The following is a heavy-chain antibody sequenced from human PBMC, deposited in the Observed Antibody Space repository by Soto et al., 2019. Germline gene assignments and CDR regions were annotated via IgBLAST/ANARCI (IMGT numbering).Heavy chain of an antibody. D-gene: IGHD3-10*01. CDR1: GYTFTSYG. CDR3: ARDLLWFGESTGTFDY. Sequence: ASVKVSCKASGYTFTSYGISWVRQAPGQGLEWMGWISAYNGNTNYAQKLQGRVTMTTDTSTSTAYMELRSLRSDDTAVYYCARDLLWFGESTGTFDYWGQGTLVTVSS. J-gene: IGHJ4*02. CDR2: ISAYNGNT. V-gene: IGHV1-18*01.